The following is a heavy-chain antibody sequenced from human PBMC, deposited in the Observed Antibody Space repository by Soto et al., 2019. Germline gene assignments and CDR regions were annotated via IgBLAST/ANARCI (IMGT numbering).Heavy chain of an antibody. Sequence: ASVKVSCKASGYTFTSYYMHWVRQAPGQGLEWMGIINPSGGSTSYAQKFQGRVTMTRDTSTSTVYMELSSLRSEDTAVYYCARPYCSSTSCYNGAFDIWGKGTMVTVSS. CDR2: INPSGGST. J-gene: IGHJ3*02. D-gene: IGHD2-2*02. CDR1: GYTFTSYY. CDR3: ARPYCSSTSCYNGAFDI. V-gene: IGHV1-46*01.